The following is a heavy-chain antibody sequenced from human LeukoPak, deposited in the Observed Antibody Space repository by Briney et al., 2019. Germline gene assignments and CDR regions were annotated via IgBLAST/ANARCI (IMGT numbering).Heavy chain of an antibody. Sequence: ASVKVSCKASGYTFTSYGISWVRQAPGQGLEWMGWISPNSGATNCAQTFQGRITMTRDTSISTAFMELSRLKSDDTAVYYCARGDTDYTNLTPFDYWGQGTLVTVSS. CDR3: ARGDTDYTNLTPFDY. CDR1: GYTFTSYG. V-gene: IGHV1-2*02. CDR2: ISPNSGAT. J-gene: IGHJ4*02. D-gene: IGHD4-11*01.